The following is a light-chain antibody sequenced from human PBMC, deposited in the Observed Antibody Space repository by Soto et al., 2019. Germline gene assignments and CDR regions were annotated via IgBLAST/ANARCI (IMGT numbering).Light chain of an antibody. CDR1: AGPVTSGYY. CDR2: GTN. CDR3: LLYSGAAHVWV. J-gene: IGLJ3*02. Sequence: QTVVTQEPSLTVSPGGTVTLTCVSSAGPVTSGYYPNWLQQKPGQAPRSLIYGTNNKHSWTPARFSGSLLGGKAALTLSGVQPEDEADYYCLLYSGAAHVWVFGGGTKLTVL. V-gene: IGLV7-43*01.